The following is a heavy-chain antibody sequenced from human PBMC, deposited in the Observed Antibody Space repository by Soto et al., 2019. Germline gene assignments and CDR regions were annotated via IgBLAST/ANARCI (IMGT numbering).Heavy chain of an antibody. J-gene: IGHJ4*02. CDR1: GFTFSRYA. Sequence: EVQLLESGGGLVQPGGSLRLSCAASGFTFSRYAMSWVRQAPGKGLEWVSFISGSGANTYYADSVKGRFTISRDNSMKTLNLQMNSLRAEDTAVYYCAPGGVYSSEPRFDYWGQGALVTVSS. CDR2: ISGSGANT. D-gene: IGHD6-19*01. V-gene: IGHV3-23*01. CDR3: APGGVYSSEPRFDY.